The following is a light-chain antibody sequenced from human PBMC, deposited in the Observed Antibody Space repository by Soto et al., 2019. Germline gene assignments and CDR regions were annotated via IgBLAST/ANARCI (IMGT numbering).Light chain of an antibody. J-gene: IGLJ2*01. Sequence: QLVLTQSPSASASLGASVKLTCTLSSGHSYYAIAWHQQQPEKGPRYLMKLNSDGSHSKGDGIPDRFSGSSSGAERYLTISSLQSEDEADYYCQTWGTGGVVFGEGTKLTVL. CDR3: QTWGTGGVV. CDR2: LNSDGSH. V-gene: IGLV4-69*01. CDR1: SGHSYYA.